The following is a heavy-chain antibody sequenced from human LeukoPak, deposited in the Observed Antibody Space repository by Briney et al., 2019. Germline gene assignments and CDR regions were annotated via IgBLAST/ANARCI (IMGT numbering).Heavy chain of an antibody. Sequence: ASVKVSCKASGYTFTSYGISWVRQAPGQGLEWMGWISAYNGNTNYAQKLQGRVTMTTDTSTSTAYMELRSLRSDDTAVYYCARDPGDCSGGSRYGRGWFDPWGQGTLVTVSS. CDR3: ARDPGDCSGGSRYGRGWFDP. CDR2: ISAYNGNT. V-gene: IGHV1-18*01. J-gene: IGHJ5*02. D-gene: IGHD2-15*01. CDR1: GYTFTSYG.